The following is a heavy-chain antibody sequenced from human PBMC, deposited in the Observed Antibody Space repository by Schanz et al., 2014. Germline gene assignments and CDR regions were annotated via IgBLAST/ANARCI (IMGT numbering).Heavy chain of an antibody. CDR1: GFTFSDSW. J-gene: IGHJ4*02. D-gene: IGHD4-17*01. V-gene: IGHV3-74*01. Sequence: VLLVESGGGLVKPGGSLRLSCSASGFTFSDSWMHWVRQAPGKGLVWVSRTSNDGSFTTFADSVKGRFTISRDNAKNTLYLQMNSLRAEDTAVYYCVRDTDYHFDYWGQGTLVTVSS. CDR3: VRDTDYHFDY. CDR2: TSNDGSFT.